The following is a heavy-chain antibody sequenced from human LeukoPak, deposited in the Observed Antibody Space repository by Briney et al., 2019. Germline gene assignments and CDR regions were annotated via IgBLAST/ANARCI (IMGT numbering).Heavy chain of an antibody. Sequence: ASVKVSCKASGYTFTSYGISWVRQAPGQGLEWMGWISAYNGNTNYAQKLQGRVTMTTDTSTGTAYMELRSLRSDDTAVYYCARVLVGGPISPDGYWGQGTLVTVSS. CDR3: ARVLVGGPISPDGY. CDR2: ISAYNGNT. V-gene: IGHV1-18*01. CDR1: GYTFTSYG. J-gene: IGHJ4*02. D-gene: IGHD4-23*01.